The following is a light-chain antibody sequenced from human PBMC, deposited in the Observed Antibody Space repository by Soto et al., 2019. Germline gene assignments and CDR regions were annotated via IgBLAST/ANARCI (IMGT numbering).Light chain of an antibody. J-gene: IGKJ1*01. CDR2: DAS. Sequence: DIQMTQSPSTLSASVGDRVTITCRASQSISSWLAWYQQKPGKAPKLLIYDASSLESGVPSRLSGSGSGTEFTLTISSXQPDDFATYYCQQYNSYSPTFGQGTKVDTK. CDR1: QSISSW. V-gene: IGKV1-5*01. CDR3: QQYNSYSPT.